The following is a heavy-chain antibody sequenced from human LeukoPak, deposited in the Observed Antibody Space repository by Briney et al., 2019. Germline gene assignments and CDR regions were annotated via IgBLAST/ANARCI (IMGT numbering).Heavy chain of an antibody. CDR2: IIPIFGTA. D-gene: IGHD3-10*01. J-gene: IGHJ3*02. V-gene: IGHV1-69*13. CDR3: ARDLSYYYGSGSSLNI. CDR1: GGTFSSYA. Sequence: GASVKVSCKASGGTFSSYAISWVRQAPGQGLEWMGGIIPIFGTANYAQKFQGRVTITADESTSTAYMELSSLRSEDTAVYYCARDLSYYYGSGSSLNIWGQGTMVTVSS.